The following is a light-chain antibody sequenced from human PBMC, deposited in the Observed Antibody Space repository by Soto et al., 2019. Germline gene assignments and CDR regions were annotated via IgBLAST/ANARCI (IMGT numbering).Light chain of an antibody. J-gene: IGLJ2*01. CDR1: SSDVGIYNY. CDR2: GVS. V-gene: IGLV2-14*01. Sequence: QSVLTQPASVSGSPGQSITISCTGTSSDVGIYNYVSWYQQHPGNAPKLLIYGVSNRPSGVSNRSSGSKSGNTASLTISGLQAEDEADYYCTSYTRSSTVVFGGGTKVTVL. CDR3: TSYTRSSTVV.